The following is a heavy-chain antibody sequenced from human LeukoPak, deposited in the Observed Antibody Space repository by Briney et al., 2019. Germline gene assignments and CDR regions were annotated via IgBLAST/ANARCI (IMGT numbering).Heavy chain of an antibody. CDR1: GFTFSSYA. CDR2: ISYDGSNK. D-gene: IGHD3-10*01. CDR3: ATSAWGSGSFDY. J-gene: IGHJ4*02. Sequence: GGSLRLSCAASGFTFSSYAMHWVRQAPGKGLEWVAVISYDGSNKYYADSVKGRFTISRDNSKNTLYLQMNSLRAEDTAVYYCATSAWGSGSFDYWGQGTLVTVSS. V-gene: IGHV3-30-3*01.